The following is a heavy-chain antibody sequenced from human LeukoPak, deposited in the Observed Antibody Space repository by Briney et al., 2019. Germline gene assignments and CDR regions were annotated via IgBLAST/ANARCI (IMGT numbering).Heavy chain of an antibody. Sequence: PGGSLSLSCAASGFTFDDYAMHWVRQAPGKGLEWVSGISWNSGSIGYADSVKGRSTISRDNAKNSLYLQMNSLRAEDTALYYCAKDKDTMVRGVTYYFDYWGQGTLVTVSS. CDR2: ISWNSGSI. CDR3: AKDKDTMVRGVTYYFDY. V-gene: IGHV3-9*01. J-gene: IGHJ4*02. CDR1: GFTFDDYA. D-gene: IGHD3-10*01.